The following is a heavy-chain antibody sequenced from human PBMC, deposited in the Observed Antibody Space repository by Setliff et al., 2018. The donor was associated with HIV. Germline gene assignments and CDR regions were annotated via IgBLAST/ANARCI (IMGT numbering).Heavy chain of an antibody. V-gene: IGHV1-46*01. J-gene: IGHJ4*02. Sequence: VASVKVSCKASGYTFPSYYIHWVRQAPGQGLEWMGEINPSGGSTSYSEKFRGRATMTRDTSRSTVYMELRSLRFNDTAVYYCARVPILRYASPVDMWGQGTLVTVSS. D-gene: IGHD3-9*01. CDR1: GYTFPSYY. CDR2: INPSGGST. CDR3: ARVPILRYASPVDM.